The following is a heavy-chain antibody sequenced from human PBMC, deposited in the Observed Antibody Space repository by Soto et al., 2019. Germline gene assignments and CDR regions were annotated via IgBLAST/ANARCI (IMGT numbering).Heavy chain of an antibody. Sequence: ASVKVSCKASGYTFTSYDIYWVRQAAGQGLEWMGWMNPNTGNSGYAQKFQGRVTMTSDTSISTAHMELSSLRSEDTAVYYCARRAETNGWNGFGADKYYFDFWGQGTLVTVSS. V-gene: IGHV1-8*01. D-gene: IGHD1-1*01. J-gene: IGHJ4*02. CDR2: MNPNTGNS. CDR3: ARRAETNGWNGFGADKYYFDF. CDR1: GYTFTSYD.